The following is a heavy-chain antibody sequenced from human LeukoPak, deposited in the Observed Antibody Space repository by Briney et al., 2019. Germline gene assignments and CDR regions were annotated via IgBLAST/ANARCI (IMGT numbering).Heavy chain of an antibody. V-gene: IGHV3-7*01. D-gene: IGHD2/OR15-2a*01. CDR3: ARLNRGYCYGTTCYMEPGAGH. CDR2: IKEDGSEK. J-gene: IGHJ4*02. CDR1: GFTVSSTY. Sequence: GGSLRLSCAASGFTVSSTYMSWVRQAPGKGLECVANIKEDGSEKYYADSVKGRFTISRDDAKNSLYLQMNSLRAEDTALYYCARLNRGYCYGTTCYMEPGAGHWGQGTLVTVSS.